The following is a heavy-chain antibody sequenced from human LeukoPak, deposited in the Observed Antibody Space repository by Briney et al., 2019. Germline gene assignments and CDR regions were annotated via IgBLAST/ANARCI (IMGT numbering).Heavy chain of an antibody. J-gene: IGHJ4*02. CDR3: ATMTTVTPFEY. CDR1: GFTFSSYG. D-gene: IGHD4-17*01. V-gene: IGHV3-30*03. Sequence: GGSLRLSCAASGFTFSSYGMHWVRQAPGKGLEWVAVISYDGSNKYYADSVKGRFTISRDNSKNTLYLQMNSLRAEDKAVYYCATMTTVTPFEYWGQGTLVSVSS. CDR2: ISYDGSNK.